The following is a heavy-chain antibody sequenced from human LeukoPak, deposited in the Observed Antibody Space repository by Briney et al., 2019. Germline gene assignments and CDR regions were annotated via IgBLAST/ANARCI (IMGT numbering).Heavy chain of an antibody. J-gene: IGHJ4*02. Sequence: GGSLRLSCAASGFTFSAYSMNWVRQAPGKGLEWISYISSTSVTIYYTDSVKGRFTISRDNAKNSLYLQMNSLRDDDTAVYYCATWGSGWYDYSGQGTLVTVSS. D-gene: IGHD6-19*01. CDR2: ISSTSVTI. V-gene: IGHV3-48*02. CDR3: ATWGSGWYDY. CDR1: GFTFSAYS.